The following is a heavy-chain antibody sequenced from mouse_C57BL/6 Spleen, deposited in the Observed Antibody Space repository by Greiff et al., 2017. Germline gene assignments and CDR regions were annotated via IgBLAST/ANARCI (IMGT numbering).Heavy chain of an antibody. CDR2: IDPSDSYT. CDR3: ARYGGKTWFAY. V-gene: IGHV1-50*01. J-gene: IGHJ3*01. Sequence: VKLQQPGAELVKPGASVKLSCKASGYTFTSYWMQWVKQRPGQGLEWIGEIDPSDSYTNYNQKFKGKATLTVDTSSSTAYMQLSSLTSEDSAVYYCARYGGKTWFAYWGQGTLVTVSA. CDR1: GYTFTSYW. D-gene: IGHD1-1*01.